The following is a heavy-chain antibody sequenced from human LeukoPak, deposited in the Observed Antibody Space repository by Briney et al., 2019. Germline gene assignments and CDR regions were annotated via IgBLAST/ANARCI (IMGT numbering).Heavy chain of an antibody. Sequence: GGSLRLSCAASGFTFDDYGLSWVRQAPGKGLEWVSYITSSSSTIYYADSVKGRFTISRDNAKNSLYLQMNSLRDEDTALYYCARDLGYYSGMDVWGQGTTVTVSS. CDR2: ITSSSSTI. V-gene: IGHV3-48*02. CDR1: GFTFDDYG. J-gene: IGHJ6*02. D-gene: IGHD3-3*01. CDR3: ARDLGYYSGMDV.